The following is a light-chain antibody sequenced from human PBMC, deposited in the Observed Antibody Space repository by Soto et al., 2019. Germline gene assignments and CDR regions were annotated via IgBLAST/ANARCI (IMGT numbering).Light chain of an antibody. J-gene: IGKJ1*01. CDR2: GAS. CDR1: ESVSSN. CDR3: QHYNNWPPWT. Sequence: EIVLTQSPGTLSLSPGERATLCCRASESVSSNLAWYQQNPGQAPRLLVYGASTRATGIPSRFSGSGSGTEFTLTISDVQPEDFAVYYCQHYNNWPPWTFGQGTKVDI. V-gene: IGKV3-15*01.